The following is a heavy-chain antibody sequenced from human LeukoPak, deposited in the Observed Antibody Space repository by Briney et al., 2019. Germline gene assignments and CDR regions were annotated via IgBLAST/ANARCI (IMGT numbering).Heavy chain of an antibody. CDR2: IYPADSDT. V-gene: IGHV5-51*01. J-gene: IGHJ4*02. Sequence: PGGFLRLSCQVSGYIFTHYWIGWVRQMPGKGLESMGIIYPADSDTTYSPSFQGQVTISADKSISTVYLQWSSLKASDTAMYYCARQSRDGSKTRGYYFDYWGQGTLVTVSS. D-gene: IGHD3-10*01. CDR1: GYIFTHYW. CDR3: ARQSRDGSKTRGYYFDY.